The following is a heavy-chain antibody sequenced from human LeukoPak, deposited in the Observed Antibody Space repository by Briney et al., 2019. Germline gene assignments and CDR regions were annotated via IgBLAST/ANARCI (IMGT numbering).Heavy chain of an antibody. J-gene: IGHJ4*02. CDR2: ISGSGGRT. Sequence: GGSLRLSCAASGSTFSSYAMSWVRQAPGKELQWVSAISGSGGRTYYADSVKGRFTISRDNSKNTLYLQMNNLRAEDTAVYYCAKSLRYADYYFDYWGQGTLVTVSS. V-gene: IGHV3-23*01. D-gene: IGHD5-12*01. CDR3: AKSLRYADYYFDY. CDR1: GSTFSSYA.